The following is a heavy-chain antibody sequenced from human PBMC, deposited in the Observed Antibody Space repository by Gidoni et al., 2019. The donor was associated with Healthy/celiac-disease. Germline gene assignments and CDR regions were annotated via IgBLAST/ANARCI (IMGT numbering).Heavy chain of an antibody. V-gene: IGHV3-15*01. J-gene: IGHJ4*02. D-gene: IGHD6-13*01. CDR2: IKSKTDGGTT. CDR1: GFPFSNAW. Sequence: EVQLVESGGGLVKPGGSLRLSCAASGFPFSNAWLGWVRQAPGKGLEWVGRIKSKTDGGTTDYAAPVKGRFTISRDDSKNTLYLQMNSLKTEDTAVYYCTTEGTAVGLDYWGQGTLVTVSS. CDR3: TTEGTAVGLDY.